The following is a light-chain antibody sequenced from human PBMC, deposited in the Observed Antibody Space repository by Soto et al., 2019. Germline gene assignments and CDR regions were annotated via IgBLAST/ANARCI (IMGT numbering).Light chain of an antibody. CDR2: DAS. Sequence: EIELTQSPATLSLSPGERATLSCRASQSVSTYLAWYQQKHGQAPRLLIYDASNRATGIPARFSGSESGTDFTRTISSLEPEDFAVYSCHQCSMCITFGQGTRMELK. V-gene: IGKV3-11*01. J-gene: IGKJ5*01. CDR3: HQCSMCIT. CDR1: QSVSTY.